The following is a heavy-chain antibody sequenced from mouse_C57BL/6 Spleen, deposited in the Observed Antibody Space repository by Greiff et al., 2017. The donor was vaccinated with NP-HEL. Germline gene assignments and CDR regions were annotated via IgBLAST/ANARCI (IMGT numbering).Heavy chain of an antibody. J-gene: IGHJ3*01. Sequence: VHLVESGPGLVQPSQSLSITCTVSGFSLTSYGVHWVRQSPGKGLEWLGVIWSGGSTDYNAAFISRLSISKDNSKSQVFFKMNSLQADDTAIYYCARNEAYYYGSFAYWGQGTLVTVSA. CDR3: ARNEAYYYGSFAY. CDR2: IWSGGST. V-gene: IGHV2-2*01. D-gene: IGHD1-1*01. CDR1: GFSLTSYG.